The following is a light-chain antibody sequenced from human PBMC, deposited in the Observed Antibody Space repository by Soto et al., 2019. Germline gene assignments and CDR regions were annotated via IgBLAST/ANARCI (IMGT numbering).Light chain of an antibody. J-gene: IGKJ4*01. Sequence: EIVWTQSPATLSLSPGERATLSCRASQSVSSYLAWYQQKPGQAPRLLIYDASNRATAIPARFSGSGSGTDFTLTISSLEPEDFAVYYCQQLSNLPPTYGGGTKVEIK. V-gene: IGKV3-11*01. CDR2: DAS. CDR1: QSVSSY. CDR3: QQLSNLPPT.